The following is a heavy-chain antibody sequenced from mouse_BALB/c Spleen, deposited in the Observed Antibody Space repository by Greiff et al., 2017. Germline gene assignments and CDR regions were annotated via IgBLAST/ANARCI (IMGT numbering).Heavy chain of an antibody. J-gene: IGHJ2*01. CDR3: ARGGGYYY. CDR2: IDPENGNT. Sequence: VQLQQSGAELVRPGALVKLSCKASGFNIKDYYMHWVKQRPEQGLEWIGWIDPENGNTIYDPKFQGKASITADTSSNTAYLQLSSLTSEDTAVYYCARGGGYYYWGQGTTLTVSS. D-gene: IGHD2-3*01. V-gene: IGHV14-1*02. CDR1: GFNIKDYY.